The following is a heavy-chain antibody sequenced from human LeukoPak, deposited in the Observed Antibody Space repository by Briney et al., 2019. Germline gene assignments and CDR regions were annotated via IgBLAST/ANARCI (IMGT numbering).Heavy chain of an antibody. D-gene: IGHD3-10*01. CDR3: AKAISGSYFY. V-gene: IGHV3-23*01. CDR1: GFTFSSYA. CDR2: ISGSGGNT. Sequence: GGSLRLSCAASGFTFSSYAMSWVRQAPGKGLEWVSGISGSGGNTYYADSVKGRFTISRDNSKNTLYLQMNSLRAEDTAVYYCAKAISGSYFYWGQGTLVTVSS. J-gene: IGHJ4*02.